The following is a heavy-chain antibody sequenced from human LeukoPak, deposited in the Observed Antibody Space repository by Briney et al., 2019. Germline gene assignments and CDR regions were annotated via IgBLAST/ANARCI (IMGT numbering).Heavy chain of an antibody. CDR1: GGSFSGYY. CDR3: ARAPGEMATFRDY. J-gene: IGHJ4*02. CDR2: INHSGST. D-gene: IGHD5-24*01. Sequence: KPSETLSLTCAVYGGSFSGYYWSWIRQPPGKGLEWIGEINHSGSTNYNPSLKSRVTISVDTSKNQFSLKLSSVTAADTAVYYCARAPGEMATFRDYWGQATLVTVSS. V-gene: IGHV4-34*01.